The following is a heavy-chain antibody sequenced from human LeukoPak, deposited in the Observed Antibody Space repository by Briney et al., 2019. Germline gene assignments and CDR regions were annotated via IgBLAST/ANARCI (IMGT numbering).Heavy chain of an antibody. D-gene: IGHD5-18*01. V-gene: IGHV3-33*01. CDR1: GFTFSTYG. J-gene: IGHJ4*02. CDR3: ARVSGFSLDLDY. CDR2: VWYDGGKK. Sequence: GGSLRLSCAASGFTFSTYGMHWVRQAPGKGLEWVAIVWYDGGKKYYADSVKGRFTISRDNSKNTVYLEMNSLRAEDTAVYFRARVSGFSLDLDYWGQGTLVTVSS.